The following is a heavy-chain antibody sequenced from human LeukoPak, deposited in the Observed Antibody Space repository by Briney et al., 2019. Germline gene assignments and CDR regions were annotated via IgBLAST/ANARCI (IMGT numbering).Heavy chain of an antibody. D-gene: IGHD4-17*01. J-gene: IGHJ4*02. V-gene: IGHV4-4*07. Sequence: SETLSLTCTVSGGSISSYYWSWIRQPAGKGLEWIGRIYTSGSTNYNPSLKSRVTMSVDTSKNQFSLKLSSVTAADTAVYYCAREMPTVTNPASRVDYWGQGTLVTVSS. CDR3: AREMPTVTNPASRVDY. CDR2: IYTSGST. CDR1: GGSISSYY.